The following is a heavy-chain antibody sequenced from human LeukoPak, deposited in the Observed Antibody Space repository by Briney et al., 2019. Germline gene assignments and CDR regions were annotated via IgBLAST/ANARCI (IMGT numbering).Heavy chain of an antibody. J-gene: IGHJ3*02. Sequence: SETLSLTCTVSGGSINSRSYYWGWIRQPPGKGLEWIGSIYYNGGTYYNPSDSGRVTISVDTSKNQFSLSLRSLTAADTAVYYCASYGGSTGDSIAIWGQGTMVTVSP. CDR1: GGSINSRSYY. V-gene: IGHV4-39*01. CDR3: ASYGGSTGDSIAI. CDR2: IYYNGGT. D-gene: IGHD4-17*01.